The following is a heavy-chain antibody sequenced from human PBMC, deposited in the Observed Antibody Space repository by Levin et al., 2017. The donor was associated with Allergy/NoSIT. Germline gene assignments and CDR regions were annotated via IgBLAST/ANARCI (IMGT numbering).Heavy chain of an antibody. CDR3: ARLRDIVDVPGVISRSRPDVFDI. V-gene: IGHV3-7*01. Sequence: HSGGSLRLSCAASGFTFSNYWMSWVRQAPGKGLEWVATIKEDGSEKYYVDSVKGRFTISRDNAKNSLYLQMNSLRAEDTALYYCARLRDIVDVPGVISRSRPDVFDIWGQGTMVTVSS. CDR2: IKEDGSEK. D-gene: IGHD2-2*01. CDR1: GFTFSNYW. J-gene: IGHJ3*02.